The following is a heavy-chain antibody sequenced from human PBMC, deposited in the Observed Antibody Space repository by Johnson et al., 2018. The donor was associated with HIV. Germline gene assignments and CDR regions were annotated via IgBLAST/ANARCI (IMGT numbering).Heavy chain of an antibody. J-gene: IGHJ3*02. Sequence: VQLVESGGGLVQPGGSLRLSCVASGFTVTSSYMSWVRQAPGKGLEWVSSITGSGGSTYYADSVQGRFTISRDNSKNTLYLQMNSLKTEDTAVYYCTTDLAAVGSGAFDIWGQGTMVTVSS. CDR1: GFTVTSSY. CDR3: TTDLAAVGSGAFDI. V-gene: IGHV3-23*04. D-gene: IGHD6-13*01. CDR2: ITGSGGST.